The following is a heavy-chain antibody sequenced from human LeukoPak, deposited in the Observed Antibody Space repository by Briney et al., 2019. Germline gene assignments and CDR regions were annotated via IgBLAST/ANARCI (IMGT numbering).Heavy chain of an antibody. J-gene: IGHJ6*02. Sequence: GASVKVSCKASGGTFSSYAISWVRQAPGQGLEWMGGIIPIFGTANYAQKFQGRVTITADESTSTAYMELSSLRSEDTAVYYCARRGAIISYYYYGMDVWGQGTTVTVSS. V-gene: IGHV1-69*13. CDR1: GGTFSSYA. CDR3: ARRGAIISYYYYGMDV. D-gene: IGHD2/OR15-2a*01. CDR2: IIPIFGTA.